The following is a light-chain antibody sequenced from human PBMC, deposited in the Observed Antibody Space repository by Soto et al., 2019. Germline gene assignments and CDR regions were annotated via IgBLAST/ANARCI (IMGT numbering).Light chain of an antibody. CDR1: QSVSSSY. Sequence: EIVVTQAPGTLSLSPGERATLSCRASQSVSSSYLAWYQQKPGQAPRLLIYGASSRATGIPDRFSGSGSGTDFTLTISRLEPEDFAVYYCQQYCSSPLTFGGGTKVDIK. V-gene: IGKV3-20*01. J-gene: IGKJ4*01. CDR2: GAS. CDR3: QQYCSSPLT.